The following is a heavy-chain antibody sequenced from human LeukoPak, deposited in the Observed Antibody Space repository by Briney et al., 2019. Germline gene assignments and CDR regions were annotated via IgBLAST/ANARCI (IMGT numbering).Heavy chain of an antibody. Sequence: SETLSLTCAVYGGSFSGYYWSWIRQPPGKGLEWIGEINHSGSTNYNPSLKSRVTISVDTSKNQFSLKLSSVTAADTAVYYCAIATTFNFDYWGQETLVTVSS. CDR3: AIATTFNFDY. CDR2: INHSGST. V-gene: IGHV4-34*01. D-gene: IGHD4-17*01. CDR1: GGSFSGYY. J-gene: IGHJ4*02.